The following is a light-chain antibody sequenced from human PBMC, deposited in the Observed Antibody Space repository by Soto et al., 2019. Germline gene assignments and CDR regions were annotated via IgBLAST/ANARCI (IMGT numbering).Light chain of an antibody. Sequence: DIQMTQSPSSLSASVGDRVTITCRASQSISSYLNWYQQKPGKAPKLLIYAAFSLQSEVPSRFSGSGSGTDFTLTNSSLQPEDFATYYCQQSYSTPWTFGQGTKVEIK. CDR1: QSISSY. V-gene: IGKV1-39*01. J-gene: IGKJ1*01. CDR2: AAF. CDR3: QQSYSTPWT.